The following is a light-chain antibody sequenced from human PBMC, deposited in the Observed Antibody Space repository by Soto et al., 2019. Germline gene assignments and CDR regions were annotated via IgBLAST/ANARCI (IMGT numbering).Light chain of an antibody. J-gene: IGKJ2*01. CDR3: QQYGGSPYT. CDR1: QIVWLSS. Sequence: EIVMTQSPGTLSSSPGERATLSYRASQIVWLSSVAWCQQKPGPAPRLFIYAASTGATGIPDRFSGSASGTDFTFTISRLEPEDFAVYFCQQYGGSPYTFGQGTKLEI. V-gene: IGKV3-20*01. CDR2: AAS.